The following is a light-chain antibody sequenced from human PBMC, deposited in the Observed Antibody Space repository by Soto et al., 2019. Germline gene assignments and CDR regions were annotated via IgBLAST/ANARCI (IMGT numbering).Light chain of an antibody. Sequence: QSALTQPASVSGSPGQSITISCTGTSSDVGGYNYVSWYQHHPGKVPQLMIYDVSNRPSGVSNRFSGSKSGNTASLTISGLQAEDEADYDCYSYTSSNTYVFGTGTKVTVL. J-gene: IGLJ1*01. V-gene: IGLV2-14*03. CDR1: SSDVGGYNY. CDR2: DVS. CDR3: YSYTSSNTYV.